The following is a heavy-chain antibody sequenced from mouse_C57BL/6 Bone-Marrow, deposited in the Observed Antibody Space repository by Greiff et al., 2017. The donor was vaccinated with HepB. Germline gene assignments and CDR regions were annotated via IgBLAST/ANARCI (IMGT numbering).Heavy chain of an antibody. CDR2: IDPETGGT. CDR1: GYTFTDYE. D-gene: IGHD2-3*01. J-gene: IGHJ2*01. CDR3: TRAPRGYGYYSFDY. Sequence: VQLQQSGAELVRPGASVTLSCKASGYTFTDYEMHWVKQTPVHGLEWIGAIDPETGGTSYNQKFKGKVILTADKTYSTAYMELRSLTSEDSAVYYCTRAPRGYGYYSFDYWGQGTTLTVSS. V-gene: IGHV1-15*01.